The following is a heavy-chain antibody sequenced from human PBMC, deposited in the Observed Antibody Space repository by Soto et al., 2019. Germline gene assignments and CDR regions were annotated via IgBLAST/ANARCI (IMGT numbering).Heavy chain of an antibody. CDR3: ARVRCSGGSCYSGSSGWCDP. CDR2: IITILGIA. D-gene: IGHD2-15*01. V-gene: IGHV1-69*02. J-gene: IGHJ5*02. Sequence: QVQLVQSGAEVKKPGSSVKVSCKASGGTFSSYTISCVRQAPGQGLEWMGRIITILGIANYAQKFQGRVTITADKSTSTAYMELSSLRAEDTAVYYCARVRCSGGSCYSGSSGWCDPWGQGTLVTVSS. CDR1: GGTFSSYT.